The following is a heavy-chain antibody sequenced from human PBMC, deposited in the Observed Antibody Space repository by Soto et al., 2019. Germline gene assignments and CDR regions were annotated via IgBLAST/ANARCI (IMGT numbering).Heavy chain of an antibody. D-gene: IGHD3-16*01. CDR2: ISWNSGSI. V-gene: IGHV3-9*01. CDR3: AKNQWGNAFDI. Sequence: EVQLVESGGGLVQPGRSLRLSCAASGFTFDDYAMHWVRQAPGKGLEWVSGISWNSGSIGYADSVKGRFTISRDNAKNSLYLQMNSLRAEDTALYYCAKNQWGNAFDIWGQGTMLTVSS. CDR1: GFTFDDYA. J-gene: IGHJ3*02.